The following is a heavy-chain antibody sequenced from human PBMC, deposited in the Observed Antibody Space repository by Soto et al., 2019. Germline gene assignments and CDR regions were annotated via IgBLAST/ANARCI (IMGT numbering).Heavy chain of an antibody. J-gene: IGHJ6*02. CDR3: AMLGGWSGGSSGMDV. CDR2: IRRKANSYTT. D-gene: IGHD6-19*01. Sequence: EVQLVESGGGLVQPGGFLRLSCAASGLIFSDYHMDWVRQAPGKGLEWVGRIRRKANSYTTEYAASVKGRFTISRDDSKNSLYLQKNSLKSEDTAEYYCAMLGGWSGGSSGMDVWGQGTTVTVSS. CDR1: GLIFSDYH. V-gene: IGHV3-72*01.